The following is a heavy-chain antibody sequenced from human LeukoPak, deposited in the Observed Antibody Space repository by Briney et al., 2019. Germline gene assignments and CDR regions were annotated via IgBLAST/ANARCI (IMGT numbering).Heavy chain of an antibody. CDR2: IDAGGTA. V-gene: IGHV4-61*02. J-gene: IGHJ4*02. CDR1: GGSISSGGSIGSFY. Sequence: SQTLSLTCTVSGGSISSGGSIGSFYWSWIRQPAGKGLEWIGRIDAGGTANYNPSLRSRVTISIDTSKKHFFLKLKSVTAADTAVYYCARGYGDFRVEGRYFHSWGQGTLVTVSS. D-gene: IGHD4-17*01. CDR3: ARGYGDFRVEGRYFHS.